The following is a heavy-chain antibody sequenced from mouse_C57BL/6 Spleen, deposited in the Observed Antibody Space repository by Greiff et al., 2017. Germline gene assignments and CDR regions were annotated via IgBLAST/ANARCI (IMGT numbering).Heavy chain of an antibody. CDR3: ARSGYYGSSYVWYLDV. D-gene: IGHD1-1*01. V-gene: IGHV1-54*01. CDR1: GYAFTNYL. CDR2: INPGSGGT. Sequence: QVQLQQSGAELVRPGTSVKVSCKASGYAFTNYLIEWVKQRPGQGLEWIGVINPGSGGTNYNEKFKGKATLTADKSSSTAYMQLSSLTSEDSAVYFCARSGYYGSSYVWYLDVWGTGTTVTVSS. J-gene: IGHJ1*03.